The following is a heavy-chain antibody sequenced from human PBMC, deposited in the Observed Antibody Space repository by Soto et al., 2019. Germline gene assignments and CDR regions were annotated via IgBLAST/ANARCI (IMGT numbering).Heavy chain of an antibody. CDR2: ISAHNGNT. CDR3: ASDPTEYDASGSYYDYYHMHV. D-gene: IGHD3-10*01. J-gene: IGHJ6*03. CDR1: GYTFTSYG. V-gene: IGHV1-18*01. Sequence: QVPLVQSGAEVKKPGASVKVSCKASGYTFTSYGISWVRQAPGQGLEWMGWISAHNGNTNYAQTLQGRVTMTTDTSSRTADLELRSLISDDPAVYYWASDPTEYDASGSYYDYYHMHVWGKGTT.